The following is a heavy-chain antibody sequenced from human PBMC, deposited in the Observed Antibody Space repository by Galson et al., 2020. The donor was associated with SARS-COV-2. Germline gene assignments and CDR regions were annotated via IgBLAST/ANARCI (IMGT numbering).Heavy chain of an antibody. J-gene: IGHJ4*02. CDR1: GDSISGSNYY. CDR2: IYYSGTT. V-gene: IGHV4-39*07. CDR3: ARDRGDYGMKFYFDY. D-gene: IGHD4-17*01. Sequence: SETLSLTCSVSGDSISGSNYYWGWIRQPPGKGLEWIGLIYYSGTTYYNPSLQSRVTISVDTSKNQFSLRLRSVTAADTAVYYCARDRGDYGMKFYFDYWGQGSLLTVSS.